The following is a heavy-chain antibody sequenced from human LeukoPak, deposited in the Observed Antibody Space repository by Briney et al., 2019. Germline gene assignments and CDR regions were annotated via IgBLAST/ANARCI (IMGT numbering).Heavy chain of an antibody. CDR3: TTDLTYCSGGSCSDDASDI. D-gene: IGHD2-15*01. CDR2: IKSKSDGGTT. CDR1: GFTFSNAW. Sequence: GGSLRLSCAASGFTFSNAWMSWVHQAPGKGLGWVVRIKSKSDGGTTDYAAPVKGRFTISRDDSKNTLYLQMNSLKTEDTAVYYCTTDLTYCSGGSCSDDASDIWGQGTMVTVSS. J-gene: IGHJ3*02. V-gene: IGHV3-15*01.